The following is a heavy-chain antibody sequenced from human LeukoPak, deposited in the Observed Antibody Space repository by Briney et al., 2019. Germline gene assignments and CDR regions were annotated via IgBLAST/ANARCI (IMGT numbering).Heavy chain of an antibody. V-gene: IGHV4-38-2*01. Sequence: GSRRLSCAASGFTVSGNHMTWVRQPPGKGLEWIGSIYYSGSTYYNPSLKSRVTISVDTSKNQFSLKLSSVTAADTAVYYCASLAVAGVYYFDYWGQGTLVTVSS. J-gene: IGHJ4*02. CDR3: ASLAVAGVYYFDY. CDR2: IYYSGST. D-gene: IGHD6-19*01. CDR1: GFTVSGNH.